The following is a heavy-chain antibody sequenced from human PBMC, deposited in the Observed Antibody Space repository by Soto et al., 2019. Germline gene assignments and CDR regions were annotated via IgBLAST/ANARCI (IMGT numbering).Heavy chain of an antibody. V-gene: IGHV4-39*01. J-gene: IGHJ6*02. CDR1: GGSVSSSGYY. Sequence: SETLSLTCAVSGGSVSSSGYYWGWIRQPPGKGLEWIGSIFDSGSTYSNPSLKSQVNIFVDTSKNQFSLKLSSVTAADTAVYYCARGSGSYPYYYGMDVGGQGTTVTVSS. D-gene: IGHD1-26*01. CDR2: IFDSGST. CDR3: ARGSGSYPYYYGMDV.